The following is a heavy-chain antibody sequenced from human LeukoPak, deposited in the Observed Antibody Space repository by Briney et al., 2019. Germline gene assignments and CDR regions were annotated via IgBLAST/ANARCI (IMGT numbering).Heavy chain of an antibody. CDR1: GYTSTGYY. CDR3: GTLLSNGPFDY. V-gene: IGHV1-2*02. CDR2: IYPNSGAT. Sequence: ASVKVSCKASGYTSTGYYMHWVRQAPGQGLEWMGYIYPNSGATKYAQKFQGRVTITRDTSISTAYMELSGLGSDDTAVYYCGTLLSNGPFDYWGQGSLVTVSS. J-gene: IGHJ4*02.